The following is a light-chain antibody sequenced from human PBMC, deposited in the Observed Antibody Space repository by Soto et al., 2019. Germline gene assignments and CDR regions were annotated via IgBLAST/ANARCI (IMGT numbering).Light chain of an antibody. J-gene: IGKJ4*02. Sequence: DIQMTQSPSSLSASVGDRVTITCRASQSISSYLTWYQQKPGKAPKLLIYAASSLQSGVPPRFSGSGSGTDFTLTISSLQPEDFATYYCQQSYSTELTFGGGTKVDIK. V-gene: IGKV1-39*01. CDR3: QQSYSTELT. CDR1: QSISSY. CDR2: AAS.